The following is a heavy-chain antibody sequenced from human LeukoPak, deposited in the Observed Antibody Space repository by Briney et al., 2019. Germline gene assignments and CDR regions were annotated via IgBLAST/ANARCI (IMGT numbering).Heavy chain of an antibody. CDR3: ARNLDFWSGADV. D-gene: IGHD3-3*01. Sequence: SETLSLTCTVSGGSINNDFLTWVRQPAGKALEWIGRLSTSGSTTYNPSLKSRVTMSLDTSMTHFSLKLKSVTAADTAVYYCARNLDFWSGADVWGQGTTVTVSS. CDR1: GGSINNDF. J-gene: IGHJ6*02. V-gene: IGHV4-4*07. CDR2: LSTSGST.